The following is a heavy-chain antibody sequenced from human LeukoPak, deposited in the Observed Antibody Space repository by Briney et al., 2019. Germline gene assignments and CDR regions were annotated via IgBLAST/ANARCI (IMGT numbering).Heavy chain of an antibody. V-gene: IGHV3-23*01. CDR1: GFTFSSYA. CDR2: ISGSGDST. Sequence: PGGSLRLSCAASGFTFSSYAMSWVRQAPGKGLEWVSTISGSGDSTYYADSVKGRFTISRENSKNTLYLQMNSLRAEDTAVYYCARDRGYSCGYWGQGTLVTVSS. D-gene: IGHD5-18*01. CDR3: ARDRGYSCGY. J-gene: IGHJ4*02.